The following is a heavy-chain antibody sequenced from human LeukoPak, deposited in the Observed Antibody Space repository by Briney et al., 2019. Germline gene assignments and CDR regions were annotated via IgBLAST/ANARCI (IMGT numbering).Heavy chain of an antibody. CDR3: ARAESMALYFLY. Sequence: ASVEVSCKASGYTFTDFGFIWVRQAPGQGLEWMGWVSTYNGDTDYAKKFQDRVTMTTESSTQPTFMKLRNLRSDDTAVYYCARAESMALYFLYWGQGTLVSVSS. V-gene: IGHV1-18*01. CDR1: GYTFTDFG. J-gene: IGHJ1*01. CDR2: VSTYNGDT. D-gene: IGHD1-14*01.